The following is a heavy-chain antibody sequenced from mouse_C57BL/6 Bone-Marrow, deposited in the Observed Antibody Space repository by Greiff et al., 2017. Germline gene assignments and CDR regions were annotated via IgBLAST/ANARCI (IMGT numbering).Heavy chain of an antibody. D-gene: IGHD2-5*01. Sequence: VQLQQPGAELVKPGASVKMSCKASGYTFTSYWLTWVKQRPGQGLEWIGDIYPGSGSTNYNEKFKSKATLTVDTSSSTAYMQLSHLTSKDSAVYDCASAYCRNYCCSNVWGTGTAVTVTA. V-gene: IGHV1-55*01. CDR1: GYTFTSYW. J-gene: IGHJ1*03. CDR3: ASAYCRNYCCSNV. CDR2: IYPGSGST.